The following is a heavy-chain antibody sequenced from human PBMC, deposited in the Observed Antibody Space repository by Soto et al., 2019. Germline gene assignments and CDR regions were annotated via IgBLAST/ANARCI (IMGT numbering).Heavy chain of an antibody. Sequence: GGSLRLSCTGSGFAFGEYAMSWVRQAPGKGLEWVGFIRSKDYGGTTEYAASVKGRVSISRDDCKSIAYLQMNSLKGGDTAVYFCTRDKPPMDHGFDVWGQGTMVTVSS. J-gene: IGHJ3*01. CDR1: GFAFGEYA. CDR2: IRSKDYGGTT. V-gene: IGHV3-49*04. CDR3: TRDKPPMDHGFDV.